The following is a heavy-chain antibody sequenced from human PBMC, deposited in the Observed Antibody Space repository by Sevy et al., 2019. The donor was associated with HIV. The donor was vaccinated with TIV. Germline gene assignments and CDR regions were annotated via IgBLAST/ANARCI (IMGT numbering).Heavy chain of an antibody. CDR3: AKDKVSSSSWYGMDV. CDR1: GFTFSSYG. D-gene: IGHD6-13*01. J-gene: IGHJ6*02. Sequence: GSLRLSCAASGFTFSSYGMHWVRQAPGKGLEWVAVISYDGSNKYYADSVKGRFTISRDNSKNTLYLQMNSLRAEDTAVYYCAKDKVSSSSWYGMDVWGQGPTVTVSS. CDR2: ISYDGSNK. V-gene: IGHV3-30*18.